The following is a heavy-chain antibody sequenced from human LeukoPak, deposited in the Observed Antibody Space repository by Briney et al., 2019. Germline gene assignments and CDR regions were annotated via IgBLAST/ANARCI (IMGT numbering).Heavy chain of an antibody. V-gene: IGHV3-74*01. Sequence: GGSLRLSCAASGFTFSSYWMHWVRQARGKGLAWVSRIKSDGSTNYADSVKGRFTISRDNAKNTLSLQMNSLRAEDTGVYYCARAPSEIGGYYPEYFRHWGQGTLVTVSS. J-gene: IGHJ1*01. CDR2: IKSDGST. D-gene: IGHD3-22*01. CDR1: GFTFSSYW. CDR3: ARAPSEIGGYYPEYFRH.